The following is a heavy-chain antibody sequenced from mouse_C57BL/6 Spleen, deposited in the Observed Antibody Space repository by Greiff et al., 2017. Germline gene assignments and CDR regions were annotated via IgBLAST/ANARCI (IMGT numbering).Heavy chain of an antibody. J-gene: IGHJ3*01. CDR1: GYTFPDYY. D-gene: IGHD1-1*01. CDR2: INPYNGGT. CDR3: ARGYYYGSSGFAY. V-gene: IGHV1-19*01. Sequence: VQLQQSGPVLVKPGASVKMSCKASGYTFPDYYMNWVKQSPGTSLSWFGVINPYNGGTSYNQKFKGKATLTVDKSSSTAYMELNSLTSEDSAVYYCARGYYYGSSGFAYWGQGTLVTVSA.